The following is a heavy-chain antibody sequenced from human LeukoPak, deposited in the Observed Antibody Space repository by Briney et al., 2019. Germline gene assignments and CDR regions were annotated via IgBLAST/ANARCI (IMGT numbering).Heavy chain of an antibody. Sequence: GGSLRLSCAASGFTFSTYAMSWVRQAPGKGLEWVSGIGGRGDATRYRDSVRGRFTISRDNSRNTLYLQMNSLRDEDTAVYFCARYAQCSGGNCYSFSANEFDYWGRGTLVTVSS. CDR1: GFTFSTYA. J-gene: IGHJ4*02. CDR3: ARYAQCSGGNCYSFSANEFDY. V-gene: IGHV3-23*01. D-gene: IGHD2-15*01. CDR2: IGGRGDAT.